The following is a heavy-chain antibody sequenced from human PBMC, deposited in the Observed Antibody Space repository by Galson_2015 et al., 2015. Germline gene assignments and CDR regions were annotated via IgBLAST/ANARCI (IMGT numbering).Heavy chain of an antibody. D-gene: IGHD3-3*02. V-gene: IGHV3-33*01. Sequence: SLRLSCAASGFTFSSYGMHWVRQAPGKGLEWVAVIWYDGSNKYYADSVKGRFTISRDNSKSTLYLQMNSLRAEDTAVYYCARFVGDQHRALLALNGMDVWGQGTTVTVSS. J-gene: IGHJ6*02. CDR3: ARFVGDQHRALLALNGMDV. CDR1: GFTFSSYG. CDR2: IWYDGSNK.